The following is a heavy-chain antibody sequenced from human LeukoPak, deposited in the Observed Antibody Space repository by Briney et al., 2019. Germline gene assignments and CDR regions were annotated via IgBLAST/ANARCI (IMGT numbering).Heavy chain of an antibody. CDR1: GFTVSSNY. J-gene: IGHJ3*02. CDR3: AREIGGWYGYAFDI. Sequence: GGSLRLSCAASGFTVSSNYMSWVRQAPGKGLEWVSVIYSGGSTYYADSVKGRLTISRHNSKNTLYLQMNSLRAEDTAVYYCAREIGGWYGYAFDIWGQGTMVTVSS. D-gene: IGHD6-19*01. V-gene: IGHV3-53*04. CDR2: IYSGGST.